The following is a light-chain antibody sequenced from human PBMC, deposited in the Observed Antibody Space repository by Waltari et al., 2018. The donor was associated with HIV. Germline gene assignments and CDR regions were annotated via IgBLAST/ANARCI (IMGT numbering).Light chain of an antibody. V-gene: IGKV3-15*01. CDR2: GGS. CDR1: QSIGNN. Sequence: EIVVTQSPVTLSVSPGQRATLSCRSSQSIGNNLAWYQQRPGQPPRLLIYGGSTRATGIPDRVRGSGSGAQFTLTIDGLQSEDFAVYYCQQYNVRPPVTFGQGTRLDIK. J-gene: IGKJ5*01. CDR3: QQYNVRPPVT.